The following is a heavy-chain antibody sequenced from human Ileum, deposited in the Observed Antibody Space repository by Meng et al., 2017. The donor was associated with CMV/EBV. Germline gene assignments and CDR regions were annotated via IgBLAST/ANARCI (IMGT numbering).Heavy chain of an antibody. CDR2: ISIGGTNT. V-gene: IGHV3-23*01. D-gene: IGHD6-13*01. CDR1: GFTFSSYA. J-gene: IGHJ4*02. Sequence: GSGFTFSSYAMSWVRQAPGKGLEWVSSISIGGTNTYYADSVKGRLTISRDDSKNTLYLQLNSLRAEDTAIYYCAKWGTLFGAAATDWGQGTLVTVSS. CDR3: AKWGTLFGAAATD.